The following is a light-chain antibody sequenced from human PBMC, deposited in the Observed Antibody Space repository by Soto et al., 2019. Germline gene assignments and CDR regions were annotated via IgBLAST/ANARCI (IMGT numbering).Light chain of an antibody. CDR3: QQYNAWPPGGT. J-gene: IGKJ1*01. V-gene: IGKV3-15*01. CDR1: QSVNNN. Sequence: EIVMTQSPATLSVSPGERATLSCRASQSVNNNLAWYQQKPGQAPRLLIYGASTRATGIPARLSGSGSGTAFTLTISSLESEDFAVYYCQQYNAWPPGGTFGQGTKVEIK. CDR2: GAS.